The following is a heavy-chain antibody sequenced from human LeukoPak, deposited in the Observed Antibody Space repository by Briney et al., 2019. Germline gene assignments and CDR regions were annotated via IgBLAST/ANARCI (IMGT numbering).Heavy chain of an antibody. J-gene: IGHJ4*02. V-gene: IGHV3-23*01. CDR3: AREGVDTAWGVIKDFDY. CDR1: GFTFSSYA. Sequence: GGSLRLSCAASGFTFSSYAMSWVRQAPGKGLEWVSAISGSGGSTYYADSVKGRFTIYRDNSKNTLYLQMNSLRDEDTAVYYCAREGVDTAWGVIKDFDYWGQGTLVTVSS. CDR2: ISGSGGST. D-gene: IGHD5-18*01.